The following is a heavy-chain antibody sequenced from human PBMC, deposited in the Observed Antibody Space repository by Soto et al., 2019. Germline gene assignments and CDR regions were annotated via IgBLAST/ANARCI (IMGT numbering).Heavy chain of an antibody. Sequence: GGSLRLSCAASGFPFSTYAMHWVRQAPGKGLEWVAVLSYDESKIYYADCVKGRFAISRDNSKNPLYLQVNSLRAEDTAVYYCARGHTSSWYYFDHWGQGTLVTVSS. CDR1: GFPFSTYA. V-gene: IGHV3-30*09. D-gene: IGHD6-13*01. CDR3: ARGHTSSWYYFDH. CDR2: LSYDESKI. J-gene: IGHJ4*02.